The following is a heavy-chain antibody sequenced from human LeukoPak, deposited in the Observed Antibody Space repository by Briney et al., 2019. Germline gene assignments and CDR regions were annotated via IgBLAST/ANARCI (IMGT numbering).Heavy chain of an antibody. J-gene: IGHJ6*03. CDR3: ARSSGWYSYYMDV. V-gene: IGHV3-48*03. CDR1: GFTFSSYE. D-gene: IGHD6-19*01. Sequence: QSGGSLRLSCAASGFTFSSYEMNWVRQAPGKGLEWISYISSSGSTIYYADSVKGRFTISRDNAKNSLYLQMNSLRAEDTAVYYCARSSGWYSYYMDVWGKGTTVTVSS. CDR2: ISSSGSTI.